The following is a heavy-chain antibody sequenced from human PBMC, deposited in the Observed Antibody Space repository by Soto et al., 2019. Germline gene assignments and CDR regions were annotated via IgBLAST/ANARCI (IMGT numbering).Heavy chain of an antibody. CDR1: GYTFSNFW. CDR3: ARSPRSGPYFDV. J-gene: IGHJ4*02. V-gene: IGHV5-51*01. CDR2: IYPGDHET. D-gene: IGHD6-25*01. Sequence: PGESLKISCQCSGYTFSNFWIGWVRQLPGQGLEWMGIIYPGDHETRYSPSFLGKVTISAEKSINTAYLQWSSLEASDSAFYFCARSPRSGPYFDVWGQVAPVTVSS.